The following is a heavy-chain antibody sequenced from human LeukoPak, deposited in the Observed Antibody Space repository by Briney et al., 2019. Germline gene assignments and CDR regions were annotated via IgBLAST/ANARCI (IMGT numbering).Heavy chain of an antibody. D-gene: IGHD6-13*01. J-gene: IGHJ4*02. CDR2: ISAYSGNT. CDR1: GYGFSSHG. V-gene: IGHV1-18*01. CDR3: ARGPMYSTSYYAPDY. Sequence: ASVKASCKASGYGFSSHGISWVRQAPGQGLEWMGWISAYSGNTKYAQKFQGRVTMTTDTSTGTAYIELRSLRSDDTAVYYCARGPMYSTSYYAPDYWGQGTPVTVSS.